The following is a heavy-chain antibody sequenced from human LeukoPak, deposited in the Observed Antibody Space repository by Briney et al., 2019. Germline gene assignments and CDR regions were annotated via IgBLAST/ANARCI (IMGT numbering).Heavy chain of an antibody. V-gene: IGHV3-23*01. J-gene: IGHJ6*03. CDR1: GFTFSSYE. CDR3: AKNGDRGAYCSGGTCYPYYYYMDV. CDR2: ISGSGDST. Sequence: GGSLRLSCAASGFTFSSYEMNWVRQAPGKGLEWVSAISGSGDSTYYADSVKGRFTISRDNSKNTLYLQMNSLRAEDTAVYYCAKNGDRGAYCSGGTCYPYYYYMDVWGKGTTVTISS. D-gene: IGHD2-15*01.